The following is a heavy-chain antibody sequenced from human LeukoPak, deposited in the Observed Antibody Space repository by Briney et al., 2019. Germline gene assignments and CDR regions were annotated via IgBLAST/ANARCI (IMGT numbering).Heavy chain of an antibody. Sequence: SGGSLRLSCGASGFTFSNYAMSWVRQAPGKGLEWVSSISGSGGSTYYADSVKGRFTISRDNSKNTLYLQMNSLRAEDTAVYYCAKTNYDSSVYSYYMDVWGKGTTVTVSS. CDR2: ISGSGGST. CDR1: GFTFSNYA. J-gene: IGHJ6*03. CDR3: AKTNYDSSVYSYYMDV. V-gene: IGHV3-23*01. D-gene: IGHD3-22*01.